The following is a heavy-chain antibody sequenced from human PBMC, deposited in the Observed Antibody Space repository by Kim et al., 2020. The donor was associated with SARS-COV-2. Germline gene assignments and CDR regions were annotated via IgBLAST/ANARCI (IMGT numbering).Heavy chain of an antibody. CDR3: ARTRLYYYDSSGYWGAIDY. Sequence: PSLKSRVTISVDTSKNQFSLKLSSVPAADTAMYYCARTRLYYYDSSGYWGAIDYWGQGTLVTVSS. D-gene: IGHD3-22*01. J-gene: IGHJ4*02. V-gene: IGHV4-31*02.